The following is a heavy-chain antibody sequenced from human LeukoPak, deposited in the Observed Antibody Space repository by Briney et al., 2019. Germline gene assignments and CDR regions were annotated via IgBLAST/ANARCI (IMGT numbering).Heavy chain of an antibody. CDR3: AKVLRGVLRYFDWLIAFQH. CDR1: GFTFSSYE. Sequence: PGGSLRLSCAASGFTFSSYEMNWVRQAPGKGLEWVSYISSSGSTIYYADSVKGRFTISRDNSKNTLYLQMNSLRAEDTAVYYCAKVLRGVLRYFDWLIAFQHWGQGTLVTVSS. D-gene: IGHD3-9*01. V-gene: IGHV3-48*03. CDR2: ISSSGSTI. J-gene: IGHJ1*01.